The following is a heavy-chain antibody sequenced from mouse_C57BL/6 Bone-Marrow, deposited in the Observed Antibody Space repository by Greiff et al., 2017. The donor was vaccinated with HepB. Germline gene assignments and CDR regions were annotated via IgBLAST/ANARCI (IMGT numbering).Heavy chain of an antibody. CDR1: GFTFSSYA. CDR2: ISDGGSYT. J-gene: IGHJ4*01. V-gene: IGHV5-4*01. CDR3: ARDPELLRQSYAMDY. Sequence: EVKLMESGGGLVKPGGSLKLSCAASGFTFSSYAMSWVRQTPEKRLEWVATISDGGSYTYYPDNVKGRFTITRDNAKNNLYLQMSHLKSDDTAMYYCARDPELLRQSYAMDYWGQVTSVTVSS. D-gene: IGHD1-1*01.